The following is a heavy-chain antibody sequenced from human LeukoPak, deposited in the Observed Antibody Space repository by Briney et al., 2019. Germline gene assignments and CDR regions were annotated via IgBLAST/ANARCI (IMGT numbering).Heavy chain of an antibody. CDR2: ISPNSGGT. Sequence: GASVKVSCKASGYTFTGYYMHWVRQAPGQGLEWMGWISPNSGGTNYAQKFQGRVTMTRDTSISTAYMELSRLRSDDTAVYYCARADRITIFGVVITLYYWGQGTLVTVSS. D-gene: IGHD3-3*01. V-gene: IGHV1-2*02. J-gene: IGHJ4*02. CDR1: GYTFTGYY. CDR3: ARADRITIFGVVITLYY.